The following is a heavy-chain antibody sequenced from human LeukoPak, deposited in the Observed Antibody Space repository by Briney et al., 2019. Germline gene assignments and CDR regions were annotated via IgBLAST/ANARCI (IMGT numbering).Heavy chain of an antibody. V-gene: IGHV3-11*04. CDR2: ISSSGSTI. D-gene: IGHD6-13*01. CDR1: GFIFDTAW. Sequence: GGSLRLSCAASGFIFDTAWMSWIRQAPGKGLEWVSYISSSGSTIYYADSVKGRFTISRDNAKNSLYLQMNSLRAEDTAVYYCARGRAAAGIVDYWGQGTLVTVSS. J-gene: IGHJ4*02. CDR3: ARGRAAAGIVDY.